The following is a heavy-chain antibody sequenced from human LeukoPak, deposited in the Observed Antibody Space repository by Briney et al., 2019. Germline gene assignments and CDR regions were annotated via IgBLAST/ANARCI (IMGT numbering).Heavy chain of an antibody. CDR2: INPNSGGT. CDR3: ATVAYDSSGWGAFDI. D-gene: IGHD3-22*01. J-gene: IGHJ3*02. Sequence: GASVKVSCKASGYTFTGYYMHWVRQAPGQGLEWMGRINPNSGGTNYAQKFQGRVTMTRDTSISTAYMELSRLRSDDTAVYYCATVAYDSSGWGAFDIWGQGTMVTVSS. V-gene: IGHV1-2*06. CDR1: GYTFTGYY.